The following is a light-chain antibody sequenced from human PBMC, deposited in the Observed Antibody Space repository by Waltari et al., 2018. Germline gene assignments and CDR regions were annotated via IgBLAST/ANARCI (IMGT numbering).Light chain of an antibody. J-gene: IGLJ3*02. CDR3: AAWDDSLSGPV. Sequence: QSVLTQPPSASGTPGQRVTISFSGSSSNIGSNYVYWYQQRPGTPPKLLIYRNNQRPSGVPDRFAGSKSGTSASLAISGLRSEDEADYYCAAWDDSLSGPVFGGGTKLTVL. CDR2: RNN. CDR1: SSNIGSNY. V-gene: IGLV1-47*01.